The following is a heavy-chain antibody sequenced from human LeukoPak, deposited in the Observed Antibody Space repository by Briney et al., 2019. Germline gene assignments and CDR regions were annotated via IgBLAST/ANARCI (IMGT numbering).Heavy chain of an antibody. D-gene: IGHD1-26*01. CDR1: EFTFSSYG. Sequence: PGRSLRLSCAASEFTFSSYGMHWVRQAPGKGLEWVAVISYDGSNKNYADSVKGRFTISRDNSKDTLYLQMNSLRAEDTAVYYRAKEKVVGWDLPGQGYYFDYWGQGTLVTVSP. CDR3: AKEKVVGWDLPGQGYYFDY. V-gene: IGHV3-30*18. CDR2: ISYDGSNK. J-gene: IGHJ4*02.